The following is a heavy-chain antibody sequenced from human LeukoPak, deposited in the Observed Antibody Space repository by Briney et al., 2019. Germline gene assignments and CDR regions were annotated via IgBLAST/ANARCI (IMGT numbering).Heavy chain of an antibody. J-gene: IGHJ4*02. V-gene: IGHV3-7*01. Sequence: GGSLRLSCAASGFTFSNSWMSWVRQAPGKGLEWVANIKLDGSEKYYVDSVKGRFTISRDNAKNSLYLQMNSLRAEDTAVYYCARGGGGVGYWGQGTLVTVSS. D-gene: IGHD4-23*01. CDR1: GFTFSNSW. CDR2: IKLDGSEK. CDR3: ARGGGGVGY.